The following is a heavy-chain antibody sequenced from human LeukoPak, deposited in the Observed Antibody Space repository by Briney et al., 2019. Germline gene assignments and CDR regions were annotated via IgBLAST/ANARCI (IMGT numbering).Heavy chain of an antibody. J-gene: IGHJ4*02. D-gene: IGHD3-22*01. CDR1: GYTFTDYT. CDR3: ANPRYDSSGYYYVD. V-gene: IGHV1-3*01. CDR2: INGGSGNT. Sequence: ASVKVSCTASGYTFTDYTMHWLRQAPGQRLDWMGWINGGSGNTKYSPEFQGRVTITRDASASTAYMELSSLRSEDTAVYYCANPRYDSSGYYYVDWGQGTLVTVSS.